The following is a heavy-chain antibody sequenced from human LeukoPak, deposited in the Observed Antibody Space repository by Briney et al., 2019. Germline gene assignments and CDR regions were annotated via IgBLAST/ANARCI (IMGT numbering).Heavy chain of an antibody. D-gene: IGHD3-10*01. J-gene: IGHJ4*02. CDR2: IQYDGSNK. CDR3: AKEQGSGSYFDY. Sequence: PGGSLRLSCAASGFTFSSYGMHWVRQAPGKGLEWVAFIQYDGSNKFYGNSVKGRFTISRDTSKNTLYLQMNSLRAEDTAVYYCAKEQGSGSYFDYWGQGTLVTVSS. V-gene: IGHV3-30*02. CDR1: GFTFSSYG.